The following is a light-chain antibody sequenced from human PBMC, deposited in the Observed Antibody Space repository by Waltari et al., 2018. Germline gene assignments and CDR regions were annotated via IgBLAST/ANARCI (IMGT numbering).Light chain of an antibody. Sequence: SCRASHSVSRYLAWYQQKPGQAPRLLIYDTSTRATGIPDRFSGSGSGTDFSLTISRLDPEDFAVYYCQKYGTLPATFGQGTKVEVK. V-gene: IGKV3-20*01. CDR3: QKYGTLPAT. CDR2: DTS. J-gene: IGKJ1*01. CDR1: HSVSRY.